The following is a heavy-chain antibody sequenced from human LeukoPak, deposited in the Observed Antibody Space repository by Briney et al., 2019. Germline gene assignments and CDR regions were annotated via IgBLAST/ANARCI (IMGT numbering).Heavy chain of an antibody. Sequence: SVKVSCKASGGTFSSYAISWVRQAPGQGLEWMGGIIPIFGTANYAQKFQGRVTVTTDESTSTAYMELSSLRSEDTAVYYCARDSGGPYYYDSSGYYPQPRRYYFDYWGQGTLVTVSS. CDR2: IIPIFGTA. CDR1: GGTFSSYA. CDR3: ARDSGGPYYYDSSGYYPQPRRYYFDY. V-gene: IGHV1-69*05. D-gene: IGHD3-22*01. J-gene: IGHJ4*02.